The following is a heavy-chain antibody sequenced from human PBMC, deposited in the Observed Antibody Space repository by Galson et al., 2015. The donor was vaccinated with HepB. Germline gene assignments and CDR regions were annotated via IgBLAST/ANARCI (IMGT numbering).Heavy chain of an antibody. CDR1: GFTVSSNY. V-gene: IGHV3-53*01. CDR3: ARGYSRSWYSGLGF. D-gene: IGHD6-13*01. CDR2: IYTGGKT. J-gene: IGHJ4*02. Sequence: SLRLSCAASGFTVSSNYMSWVRQAPGRGLECVSVIYTGGKTDYADPGRGRFIIPRDNTKNTMSLQMNSLRVDDTAVYYCARGYSRSWYSGLGFWGQGTLVTVSS.